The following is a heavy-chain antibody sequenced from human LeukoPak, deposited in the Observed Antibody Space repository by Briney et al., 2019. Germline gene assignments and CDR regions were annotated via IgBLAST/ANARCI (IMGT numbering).Heavy chain of an antibody. D-gene: IGHD3-10*01. CDR2: IYYSGST. CDR1: GGSISSSSYY. CDR3: AGDEWFGELLMSS. V-gene: IGHV4-39*07. Sequence: SETLSLTCTVSGGSISSSSYYWGWIRQPPGKGLEWIGSIYYSGSTYYNPSLKSRVTISVDTSKNQFSLKLSSVTAADTAVYYCAGDEWFGELLMSSWGQGTLVTVSS. J-gene: IGHJ4*02.